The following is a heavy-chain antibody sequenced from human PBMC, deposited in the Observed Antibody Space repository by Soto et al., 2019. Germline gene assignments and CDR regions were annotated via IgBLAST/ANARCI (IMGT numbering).Heavy chain of an antibody. V-gene: IGHV3-21*06. D-gene: IGHD2-15*01. Sequence: PGGSLRLSCAACGFTCSSYSMNWVRQAPGKGLGWVSSISSISNYIYYADSVEGRLTISRDNAKISLYLQMNSLRAEDTAVYYCARYCSGGKCYSAFGIWGQGTMVTVSS. J-gene: IGHJ3*02. CDR3: ARYCSGGKCYSAFGI. CDR2: ISSISNYI. CDR1: GFTCSSYS.